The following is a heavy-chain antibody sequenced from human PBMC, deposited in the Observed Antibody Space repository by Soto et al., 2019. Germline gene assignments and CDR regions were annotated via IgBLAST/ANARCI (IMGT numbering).Heavy chain of an antibody. Sequence: QVQLVQSGAEVKKPGASVKVSCKASGYTFTGHYLHWVRQAPGRGLEWMGWINPSTGGTNFAQMFQGRVNMTSDTSIRTVYLELSSLRADDTAVYYCGRYLMWSVGVRRFDHWGQGTQFTGSS. D-gene: IGHD2-21*01. CDR2: INPSTGGT. CDR3: GRYLMWSVGVRRFDH. CDR1: GYTFTGHY. V-gene: IGHV1-2*02. J-gene: IGHJ4*02.